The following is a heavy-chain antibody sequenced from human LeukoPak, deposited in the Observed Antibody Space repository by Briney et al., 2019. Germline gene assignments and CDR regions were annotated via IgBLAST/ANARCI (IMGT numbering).Heavy chain of an antibody. J-gene: IGHJ3*02. Sequence: PGGSLRLSCAASGFTFSSYAMSWVRQAPRKGLEWVSAISGSGGSTYYADSVKGRFTISRDNSKNTLYLQMNSLRAEDTAVYYCAKDQGGNRYCSSTSCYTDDAFDIWGQGTMVTVSS. V-gene: IGHV3-23*01. CDR2: ISGSGGST. CDR3: AKDQGGNRYCSSTSCYTDDAFDI. D-gene: IGHD2-2*02. CDR1: GFTFSSYA.